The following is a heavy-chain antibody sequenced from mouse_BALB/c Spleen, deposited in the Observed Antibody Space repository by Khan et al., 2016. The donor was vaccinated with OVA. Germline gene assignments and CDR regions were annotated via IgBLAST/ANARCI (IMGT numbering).Heavy chain of an antibody. Sequence: VQLDESGPELRKPGETVKISCKASGYTFTIYGMHWVRQAPGKGLKWMGWINTYTGEPAYAHDFKGRFAFSLETSASTADLQIKSLKNEDTDTYFCARVVYNGTIDYWGQGTSVTVSS. CDR3: ARVVYNGTIDY. J-gene: IGHJ4*01. CDR2: INTYTGEP. D-gene: IGHD1-1*02. V-gene: IGHV9-3-1*01. CDR1: GYTFTIYG.